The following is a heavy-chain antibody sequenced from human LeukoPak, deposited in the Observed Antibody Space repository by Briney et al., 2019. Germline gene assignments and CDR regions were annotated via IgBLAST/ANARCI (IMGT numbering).Heavy chain of an antibody. CDR1: GFTFDDYG. V-gene: IGHV3-20*04. CDR2: INWNGGDT. CDR3: ARSYGDYVLFDY. J-gene: IGHJ4*02. D-gene: IGHD4-17*01. Sequence: GGSLRLSCAASGFTFDDYGMTWVRQAPGKGLEWVSGINWNGGDTIYADSVKGRFTISRDNAKNSLYLQMNSLRAEDTAVYYCARSYGDYVLFDYWGQGTLVTVSS.